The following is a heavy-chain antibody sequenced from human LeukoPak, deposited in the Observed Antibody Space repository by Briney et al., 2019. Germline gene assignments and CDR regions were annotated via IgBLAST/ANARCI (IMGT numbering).Heavy chain of an antibody. Sequence: GGSLRLSCAASGFTVSSNYMSWVRQAPGKGLEWVSVIYSGGSTYYADSVKGRFTISRDNSQNTLYLQMSSLRAEDTAVYYCARVSSGSSDYWGQGTMATVSS. V-gene: IGHV3-53*01. CDR1: GFTVSSNY. CDR3: ARVSSGSSDY. D-gene: IGHD3-10*01. J-gene: IGHJ4*02. CDR2: IYSGGST.